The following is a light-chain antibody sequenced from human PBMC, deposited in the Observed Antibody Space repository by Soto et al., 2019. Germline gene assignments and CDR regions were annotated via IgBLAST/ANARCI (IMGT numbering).Light chain of an antibody. CDR3: QRSNRTPPS. CDR1: QSIGTN. CDR2: DAS. V-gene: IGKV1-39*01. Sequence: QSRSSLSASVGARVPITFRASQSIGTNLDWYQQKAGLTPKLLIYDASTRHSGVPARFSGGGSGTEFTLTISSLQSEDFAVYYCQRSNRTPPSFGRGTKVDI. J-gene: IGKJ4*01.